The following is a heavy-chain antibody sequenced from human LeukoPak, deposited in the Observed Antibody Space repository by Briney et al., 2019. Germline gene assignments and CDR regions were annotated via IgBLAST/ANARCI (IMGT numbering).Heavy chain of an antibody. CDR1: AFTFSDYA. V-gene: IGHV3-23*01. Sequence: GESLRLSCAASAFTFSDYAMSWVRQAPGKGLEWVSAISGSGGSTYYADSVKGRFTISRDNSKNTLYLQMNSLRAEDTAVYYCAKDQKYRYYYDSSGYLFDYWGQGTLVTVSS. D-gene: IGHD3-22*01. J-gene: IGHJ4*02. CDR2: ISGSGGST. CDR3: AKDQKYRYYYDSSGYLFDY.